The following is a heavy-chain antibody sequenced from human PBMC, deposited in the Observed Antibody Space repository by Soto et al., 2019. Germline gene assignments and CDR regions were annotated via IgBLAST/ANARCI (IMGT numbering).Heavy chain of an antibody. J-gene: IGHJ4*02. D-gene: IGHD3-10*01. CDR2: IWYDGSNK. CDR1: GFTFSSYG. V-gene: IGHV3-33*01. Sequence: QVQLVESGGGVVQPGRSLRLSCAASGFTFSSYGMHWVRQAPGKGLEWVAVIWYDGSNKYYADSVKGRFTISRDNSKNTLYLQMNSLRAEDTPVYYCARDRREDGSGDYWGQGTLVTVSS. CDR3: ARDRREDGSGDY.